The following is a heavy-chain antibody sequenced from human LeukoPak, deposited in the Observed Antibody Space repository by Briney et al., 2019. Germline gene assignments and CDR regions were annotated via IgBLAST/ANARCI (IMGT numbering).Heavy chain of an antibody. CDR1: GFTFSSYA. V-gene: IGHV3-23*01. J-gene: IGHJ4*02. CDR2: ISGGGGST. Sequence: GGSLRLSCAASGFTFSSYAMSWVRQAPGKGLEWVSAISGGGGSTYYADSVKGRFTISRDNSRNTLYLQMNSLRAEDTAVYYCAKVWGATTNYFDYWGQGTLVTVSS. D-gene: IGHD1-26*01. CDR3: AKVWGATTNYFDY.